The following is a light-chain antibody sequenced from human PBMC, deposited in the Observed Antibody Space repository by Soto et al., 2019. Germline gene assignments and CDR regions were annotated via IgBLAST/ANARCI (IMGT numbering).Light chain of an antibody. CDR3: QQYNSYLWT. CDR1: QSISSW. V-gene: IGKV1-5*03. CDR2: KAS. J-gene: IGKJ1*01. Sequence: DIQMTQSPSTLSASVGDRVTITCRASQSISSWLAWYQQKPGKAPKLLIYKASSLESGVPSRFSGSGSGTDFTLTISSLQPDDFATYYCQQYNSYLWTFGQWTKVEIK.